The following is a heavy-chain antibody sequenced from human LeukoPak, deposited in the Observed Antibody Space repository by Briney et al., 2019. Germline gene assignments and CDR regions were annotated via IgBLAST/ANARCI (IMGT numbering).Heavy chain of an antibody. J-gene: IGHJ4*02. CDR3: ARVGIAVASPFFDY. Sequence: SETLSLTCTVPGGSVSSGSYYWTWIRQPPGKGLEWIGYIYYSGTTNYNPSLKSRVTISVDTSKNQFSLKLGSVTAADTAVYYCARVGIAVASPFFDYWGQGTLVTVSS. CDR2: IYYSGTT. D-gene: IGHD6-19*01. V-gene: IGHV4-61*01. CDR1: GGSVSSGSYY.